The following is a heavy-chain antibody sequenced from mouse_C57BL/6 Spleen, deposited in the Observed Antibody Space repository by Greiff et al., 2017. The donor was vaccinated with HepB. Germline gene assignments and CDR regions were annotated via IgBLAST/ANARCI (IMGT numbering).Heavy chain of an antibody. D-gene: IGHD1-1*01. Sequence: VQLQQSGPELVKPGASVKISCKASGYTFTDYYMNWVKQSHGKSLEWIGDINPNNGGTSYNQKFKGKATLTVDKSSSTAYMELRSLTSEDSAVYYCLLLRQSYFDYWGQGTTLTVSS. CDR2: INPNNGGT. J-gene: IGHJ2*01. V-gene: IGHV1-26*01. CDR3: LLLRQSYFDY. CDR1: GYTFTDYY.